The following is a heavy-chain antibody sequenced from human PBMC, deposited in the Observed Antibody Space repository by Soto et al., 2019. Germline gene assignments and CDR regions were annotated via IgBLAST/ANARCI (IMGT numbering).Heavy chain of an antibody. CDR3: ARRELEPTNNDAFHI. CDR2: IYYSGST. V-gene: IGHV4-39*01. Sequence: SSETLSLTCAVSGGSISSSNHYWDWIRQPPGKGPEWIGRIYYSGSTYYNPSLKSRVTISVDTSKNQFSLKLSSVTAADTAVYYCARRELEPTNNDAFHIWGQGTMVTVS. D-gene: IGHD1-1*01. CDR1: GGSISSSNHY. J-gene: IGHJ3*02.